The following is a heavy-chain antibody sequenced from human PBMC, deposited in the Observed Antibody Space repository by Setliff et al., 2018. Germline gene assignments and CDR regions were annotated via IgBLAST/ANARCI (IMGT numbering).Heavy chain of an antibody. D-gene: IGHD3-16*01. CDR2: IKQDGSEK. CDR3: ARDGGEY. J-gene: IGHJ4*02. Sequence: LRLSCAASGFTFRSYWMSWVRQAPGKGLEWVANIKQDGSEKYYVDSVEGRFTISRDNAKNSLYLQMNSLRAEDTAVYYCARDGGEYWGQGTLVTVSS. V-gene: IGHV3-7*01. CDR1: GFTFRSYW.